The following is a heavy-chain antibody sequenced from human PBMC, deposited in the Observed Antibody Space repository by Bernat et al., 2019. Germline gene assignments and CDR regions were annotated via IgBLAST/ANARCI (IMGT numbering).Heavy chain of an antibody. CDR2: IYHSGST. D-gene: IGHD5-18*01. CDR1: GGSISSSNW. J-gene: IGHJ6*02. V-gene: IGHV4-4*02. Sequence: QVQLQESGPGLVKPSGTLSLTCAVSGGSISSSNWWSWVRQPPGKGLEWIGEIYHSGSTNYNPSLKSRVTISVDKSKNQFSLKLSSVTAADTAVYYCARVGMSGHSYGYAFYYYYGMDVWGQGTTVTVSS. CDR3: ARVGMSGHSYGYAFYYYYGMDV.